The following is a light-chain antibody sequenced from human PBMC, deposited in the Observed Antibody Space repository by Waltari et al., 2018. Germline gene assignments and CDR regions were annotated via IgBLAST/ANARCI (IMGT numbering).Light chain of an antibody. J-gene: IGLJ3*02. V-gene: IGLV4-69*01. Sequence: QLMLTQSPSASASLGASVKLTCTLSSGHSNYAIAWHQQQPEKGPRYLMKVNSDGSHIKGDGIPDRFSGSSSGAERYLTISSLQSEDEADYYCQTGGFGIWVFGGGNKLTVL. CDR1: SGHSNYA. CDR3: QTGGFGIWV. CDR2: VNSDGSH.